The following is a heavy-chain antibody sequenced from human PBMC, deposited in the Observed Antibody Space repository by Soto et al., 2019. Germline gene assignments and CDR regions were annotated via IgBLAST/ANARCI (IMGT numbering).Heavy chain of an antibody. D-gene: IGHD6-13*01. CDR3: AKSSSSWYLDAFDI. V-gene: IGHV3-30*18. CDR2: ISYDGSNK. J-gene: IGHJ3*02. Sequence: QVQLVESGGGVVQPGRSLRLSCAASGFTFSSYGMHWVRQAPGKGLEWVAVISYDGSNKYYADSVKGRFTISRDNSKNTLYLQMNSLRAEDTAVYYCAKSSSSWYLDAFDIWGQGTMVTVSS. CDR1: GFTFSSYG.